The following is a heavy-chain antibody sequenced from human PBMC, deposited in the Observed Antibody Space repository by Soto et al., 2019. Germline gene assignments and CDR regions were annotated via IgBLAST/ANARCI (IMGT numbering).Heavy chain of an antibody. V-gene: IGHV3-23*01. CDR1: GFTFSTYA. J-gene: IGHJ4*02. CDR3: ACLAWFGDPVPPFDC. D-gene: IGHD3-10*01. Sequence: PGGSLRLSCAASGFTFSTYAMSWVRQAPGKGLEWVSGISGSGRNTNHADSVKGRFIISRDNSKNTFYLQMNSLRADDTAVYYCACLAWFGDPVPPFDCWGQGIVVTVSS. CDR2: ISGSGRNT.